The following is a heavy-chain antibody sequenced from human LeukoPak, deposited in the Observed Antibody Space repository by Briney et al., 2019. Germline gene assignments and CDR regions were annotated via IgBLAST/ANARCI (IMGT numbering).Heavy chain of an antibody. D-gene: IGHD4-23*01. CDR3: SIIASGGC. CDR2: IIGVGSVA. J-gene: IGHJ4*02. Sequence: GGSLRLSCAASGFTLSSYWMHWVRQTPGQGLVWVSRIIGVGSVAHTADSVKGRFTISRDTPKSTLYLQMNSLRAEDTAVYYCSIIASGGCWGQGTLVTVSS. CDR1: GFTLSSYW. V-gene: IGHV3-74*01.